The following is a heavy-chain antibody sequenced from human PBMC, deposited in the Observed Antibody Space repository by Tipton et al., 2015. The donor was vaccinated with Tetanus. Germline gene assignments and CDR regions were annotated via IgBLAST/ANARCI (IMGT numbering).Heavy chain of an antibody. Sequence: TLSLTCAVSGVSIRNGGYSWSWIRQPAGKGLEWLGYIYYSGDTYINPSLKSRVIMSVDTSKNQFFLKMTSLTAADTAVYYCARRLIQNWFDPWGQGALVTVSS. CDR3: ARRLIQNWFDP. V-gene: IGHV4-31*11. CDR2: IYYSGDT. D-gene: IGHD2-8*01. CDR1: GVSIRNGGYS. J-gene: IGHJ5*02.